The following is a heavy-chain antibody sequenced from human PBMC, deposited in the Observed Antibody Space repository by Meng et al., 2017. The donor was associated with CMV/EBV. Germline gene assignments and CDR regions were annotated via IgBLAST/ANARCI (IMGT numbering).Heavy chain of an antibody. V-gene: IGHV3-20*03. CDR2: INWNGGST. CDR3: ARDPIAAAGIGDY. Sequence: AASVFTFDDYGMSWVRLAPGKGLEWVSGINWNGGSTGYADSVKGRFTISRDNAKNSLYLQMNSLRAEDTALYYCARDPIAAAGIGDYWGQGTLVTVSS. J-gene: IGHJ4*02. D-gene: IGHD6-13*01. CDR1: VFTFDDYG.